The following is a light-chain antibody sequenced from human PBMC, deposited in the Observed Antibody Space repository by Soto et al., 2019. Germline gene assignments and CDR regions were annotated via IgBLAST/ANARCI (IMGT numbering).Light chain of an antibody. CDR3: QQFNSYLMYT. CDR1: QGISSA. Sequence: AIQLTQSPSSLSASVGDRVTITCRASQGISSALAWYQQKPGKAPKLLIYDASSLESGVPSRFSGSGSGTEFTLTSSSRQPEEFATYYCQQFNSYLMYTFGQGTKLEIK. V-gene: IGKV1-13*02. J-gene: IGKJ2*01. CDR2: DAS.